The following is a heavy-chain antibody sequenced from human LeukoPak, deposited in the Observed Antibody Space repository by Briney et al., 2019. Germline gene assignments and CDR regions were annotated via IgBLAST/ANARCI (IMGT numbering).Heavy chain of an antibody. CDR2: ITGGGDTT. Sequence: GGSLRLSCAASGFTFGSYAMNWVRQVPGKGLEWVSSITGGGDTTDYADSVKGRFTISRDNSKNTLYLHMNSLGVEDTAVYYCARAYGSNGYYQLPINYWGQGTLVTVSS. D-gene: IGHD3-22*01. J-gene: IGHJ4*02. CDR1: GFTFGSYA. CDR3: ARAYGSNGYYQLPINY. V-gene: IGHV3-23*01.